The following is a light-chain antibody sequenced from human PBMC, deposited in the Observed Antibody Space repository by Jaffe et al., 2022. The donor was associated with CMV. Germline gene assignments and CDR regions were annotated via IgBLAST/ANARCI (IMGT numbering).Light chain of an antibody. Sequence: DIVMTQSPDSLAVSLGERATINCKSSQSIFYSSNKKNSLAWYQQKPGQPPKLLIYWASTRESGVPDRFSGSGSGTGFTLTISSLQAEDVAVYYCQQYYSIPQTFGQGTKVEIK. CDR3: QQYYSIPQT. CDR1: QSIFYSSNKKNS. J-gene: IGKJ1*01. CDR2: WAS. V-gene: IGKV4-1*01.